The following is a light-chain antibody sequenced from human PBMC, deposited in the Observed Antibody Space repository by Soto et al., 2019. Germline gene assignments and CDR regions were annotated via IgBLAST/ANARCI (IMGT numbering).Light chain of an antibody. CDR3: LQDNNYPLT. CDR2: AAS. CDR1: QGIRND. J-gene: IGKJ4*01. Sequence: IQMTQSPSSLYASIGDGVTITCRASQGIRNDLAWYQQKPGRAPKLLIYAASNLQSGVPSRFSGGGSGSDFTLSISSLQPEDFATYYCLQDNNYPLTFGGGTKVE. V-gene: IGKV1-6*01.